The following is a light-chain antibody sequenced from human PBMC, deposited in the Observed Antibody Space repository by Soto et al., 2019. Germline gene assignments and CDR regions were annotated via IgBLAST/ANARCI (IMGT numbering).Light chain of an antibody. CDR3: QQYGSSSWT. V-gene: IGKV3-20*01. CDR2: GAS. CDR1: QSVRSTS. J-gene: IGKJ1*01. Sequence: EIVLTQSPGTLSLSPGERATLSCRASQSVRSTSLVWYQQKPGQAPRLLIYGASSRATDIPDRFSGSGSGTDFTLTISRLEPEDSAVYYCQQYGSSSWTFGQGTRVEIK.